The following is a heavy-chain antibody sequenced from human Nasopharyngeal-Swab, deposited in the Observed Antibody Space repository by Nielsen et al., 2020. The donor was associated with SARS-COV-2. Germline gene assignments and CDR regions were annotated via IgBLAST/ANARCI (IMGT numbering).Heavy chain of an antibody. D-gene: IGHD2-15*01. Sequence: GGSLRLSCAAYGFTFSSYWMSWVRQAPGKGLEWVANIKQDGSEKYYVDSVKGRFTISRDNAKNSLYLQMNSLRAEDTAVYYCARGGVGAFDIWGQGTMVTVSS. CDR1: GFTFSSYW. V-gene: IGHV3-7*03. CDR3: ARGGVGAFDI. CDR2: IKQDGSEK. J-gene: IGHJ3*02.